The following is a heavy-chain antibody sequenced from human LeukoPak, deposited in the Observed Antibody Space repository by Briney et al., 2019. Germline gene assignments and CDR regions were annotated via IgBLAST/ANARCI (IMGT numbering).Heavy chain of an antibody. Sequence: ASVKVSCEASGYTFTSYYMHWVRQAPGQGLEWMGIINPSGGSTSYAQKFQGGVTMTRDTSTSTVYMELSSLRSEDTAVYYCARDDPFQGDYWGQGTLVTVSS. CDR3: ARDDPFQGDY. CDR1: GYTFTSYY. J-gene: IGHJ4*02. V-gene: IGHV1-46*01. D-gene: IGHD2/OR15-2a*01. CDR2: INPSGGST.